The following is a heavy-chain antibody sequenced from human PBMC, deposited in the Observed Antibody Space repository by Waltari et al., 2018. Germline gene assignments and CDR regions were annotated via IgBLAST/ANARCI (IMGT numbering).Heavy chain of an antibody. CDR2: INPDGSTA. CDR1: GFTFRTYW. J-gene: IGHJ4*02. V-gene: IGHV3-74*01. CDR3: VRDTFD. Sequence: EVRLVESGGGLVQPGGSLRLSCAASGFTFRTYWMHWVRQAPGKGLTWVSRINPDGSTATYADSVKGRFAISRDNAKSTLYLQMNSLRAEDTAIYYCVRDTFDWGQGTLVTVSS.